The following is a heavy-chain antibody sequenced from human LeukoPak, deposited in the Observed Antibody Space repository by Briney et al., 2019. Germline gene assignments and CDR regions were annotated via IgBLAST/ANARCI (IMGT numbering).Heavy chain of an antibody. J-gene: IGHJ4*02. CDR2: IWSDGSNR. CDR1: GFAFSHYG. Sequence: GTSLRLSCATSGFAFSHYGMHWVRQAPGKGLEWVAVIWSDGSNRYYGDPVKGRFTISRDNFQRTVYLQMNSLRAEDTAVYYCAKDAQRGFDYSNSLDNWGQGTLVTVSS. V-gene: IGHV3-33*06. D-gene: IGHD4-11*01. CDR3: AKDAQRGFDYSNSLDN.